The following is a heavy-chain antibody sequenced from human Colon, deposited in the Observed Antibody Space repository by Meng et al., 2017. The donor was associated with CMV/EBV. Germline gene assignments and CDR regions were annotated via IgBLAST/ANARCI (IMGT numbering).Heavy chain of an antibody. CDR3: ARCIVAIPGSD. V-gene: IGHV3-7*01. Sequence: SCAASGFTFSTYWMTWVRQAPGKGLEWVANIKQDGSEKYYADSVKGRFTISRDNAKNSLYLQMNSLRAEDTAVYYCARCIVAIPGSDWGQGTLVTVSS. CDR1: GFTFSTYW. CDR2: IKQDGSEK. D-gene: IGHD6-13*01. J-gene: IGHJ4*02.